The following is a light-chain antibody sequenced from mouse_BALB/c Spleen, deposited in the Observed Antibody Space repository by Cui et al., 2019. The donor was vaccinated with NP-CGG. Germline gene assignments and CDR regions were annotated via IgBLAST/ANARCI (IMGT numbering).Light chain of an antibody. CDR2: GTN. CDR1: TGAVTTTNY. J-gene: IGLJ1*01. Sequence: QTVVTQESALTTSPGETVTLTCRSSTGAVTTTNYANWVQEKPDHLFTVLIGGTNNRAPGVPARFSGSLIGDKAALTITGAKTEDEAIYFCALWYSNHWVFGGGTKLTVL. V-gene: IGLV1*01. CDR3: ALWYSNHWV.